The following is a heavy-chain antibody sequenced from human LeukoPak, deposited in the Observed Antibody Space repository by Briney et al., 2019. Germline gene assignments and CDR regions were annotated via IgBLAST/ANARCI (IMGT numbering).Heavy chain of an antibody. CDR1: GFIFSDYY. Sequence: GGSLRLSCAASGFIFSDYYMSWIRQAPGKGLEWVSYISSSGITIYYADSVKGRFTISRDNAKNSLYLQMNSLRAEDTAVYYCARGKTGSYYSRSYYMDVWGKGTTVTVSS. J-gene: IGHJ6*03. D-gene: IGHD3-10*01. CDR2: ISSSGITI. V-gene: IGHV3-11*01. CDR3: ARGKTGSYYSRSYYMDV.